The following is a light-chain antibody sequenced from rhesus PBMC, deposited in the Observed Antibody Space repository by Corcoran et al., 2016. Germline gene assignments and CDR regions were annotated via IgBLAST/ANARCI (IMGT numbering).Light chain of an antibody. J-gene: IGKJ2*01. CDR2: RVS. CDR1: QSLLHTAGRTY. V-gene: IGKV2-73*01. CDR3: MQALQTPYS. Sequence: DIVMTQTPPSLPVTPGEPASISCRSSQSLLHTAGRTYLYWYLQKPGQPPRRLIYRVSNRFSGVAERFSGSGSGTDFKLKISRVKAEDVGVYYCMQALQTPYSFGQGTKVEIK.